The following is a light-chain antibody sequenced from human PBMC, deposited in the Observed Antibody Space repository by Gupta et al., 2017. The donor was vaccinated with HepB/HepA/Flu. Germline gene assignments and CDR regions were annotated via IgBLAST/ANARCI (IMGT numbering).Light chain of an antibody. CDR1: QSLLHSNGYNY. CDR3: RQDLPLIT. Sequence: DIVMTQSPLSLPVTPGEPASISCRSSQSLLHSNGYNYLDWYLQKPGQSPQLLIYLGSKRASGVTDRFSGSGEGKDFTLKSSRGEDEDGGVYYGRQDLPLITFGQGTLVEIK. J-gene: IGKJ5*01. CDR2: LGS. V-gene: IGKV2-28*01.